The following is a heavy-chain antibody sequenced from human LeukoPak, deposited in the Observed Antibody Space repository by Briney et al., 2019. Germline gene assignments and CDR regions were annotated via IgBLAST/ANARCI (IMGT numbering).Heavy chain of an antibody. CDR1: GGSFSGYY. V-gene: IGHV4-34*01. CDR3: ARARGYNSFDY. J-gene: IGHJ4*02. Sequence: SETLSLTCAVYGGSFSGYYWSWLRQPPGKGLEWIGEINHSGSTNYNPSLKRRVTISVDTSKNQFSLKLRSVTAADTAVYYCARARGYNSFDYWGQGTLVTVSS. CDR2: INHSGST. D-gene: IGHD5-24*01.